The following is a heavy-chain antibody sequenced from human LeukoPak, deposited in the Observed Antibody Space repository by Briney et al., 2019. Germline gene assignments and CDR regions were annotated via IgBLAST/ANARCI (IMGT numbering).Heavy chain of an antibody. CDR2: IYYSGST. V-gene: IGHV4-59*08. J-gene: IGHJ6*02. CDR3: ARRGDYYYGMDV. Sequence: SETLSLTCTVSGGSISSYYWSWIRQPPGKGLEWIGYIYYSGSTNYNPSLKSRVTISVDTSKNQFSLKLSSVTAADTAVYYCARRGDYYYGMDVWGQGTTVTVSS. CDR1: GGSISSYY.